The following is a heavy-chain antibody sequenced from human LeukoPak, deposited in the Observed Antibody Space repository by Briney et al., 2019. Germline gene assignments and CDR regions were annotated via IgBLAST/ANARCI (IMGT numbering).Heavy chain of an antibody. D-gene: IGHD6-13*01. Sequence: PSETLSLTCTVSGGSISSSTYYWGWIRQPPGKGLEWIGSIYYSGSTYYNPSLKSRVTISVDTSKNQFSLKLSSVTAADTAVYYCARVFGRAPPRIAYYGMDVWGQGTTVTVS. CDR3: ARVFGRAPPRIAYYGMDV. V-gene: IGHV4-39*07. CDR1: GGSISSSTYY. J-gene: IGHJ6*02. CDR2: IYYSGST.